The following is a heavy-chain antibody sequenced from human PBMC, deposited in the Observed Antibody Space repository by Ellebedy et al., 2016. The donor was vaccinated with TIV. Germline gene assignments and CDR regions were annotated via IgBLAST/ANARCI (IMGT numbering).Heavy chain of an antibody. V-gene: IGHV4-59*01. CDR1: DGSIRPYY. Sequence: SETLSLTCVVSDGSIRPYYWTWIRQPPGRGLEWIGYAYHSGSTDYNPSLESRVTISVDTSKNQISLRLTSVTAADTAVYYCARDRGMTTIPYWGQGTLVTVSS. CDR2: AYHSGST. CDR3: ARDRGMTTIPY. D-gene: IGHD2-21*02. J-gene: IGHJ4*02.